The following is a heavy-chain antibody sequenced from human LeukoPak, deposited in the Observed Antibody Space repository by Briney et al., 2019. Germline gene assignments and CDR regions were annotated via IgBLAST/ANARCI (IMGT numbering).Heavy chain of an antibody. J-gene: IGHJ4*02. CDR2: ISVYNGNT. Sequence: ASVKVSCKASGYTFTSYGISWVRQAPGQGLEWMGWISVYNGNTNYTQKFQGRVTMTTDTSTSTAYMELRSLRSDDTAVYYCARDLRYSGSPRPADYWGQGTLVTVSS. V-gene: IGHV1-18*01. CDR3: ARDLRYSGSPRPADY. CDR1: GYTFTSYG. D-gene: IGHD1-26*01.